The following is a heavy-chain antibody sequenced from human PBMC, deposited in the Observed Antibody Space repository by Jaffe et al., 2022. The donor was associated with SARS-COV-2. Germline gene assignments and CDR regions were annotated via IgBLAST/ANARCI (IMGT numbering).Heavy chain of an antibody. CDR1: GGSFSGYY. D-gene: IGHD6-13*01. CDR2: INHSGST. CDR3: ARVLKGIAARTIYYFDY. Sequence: QVQLQQWGAGLLKPSETLSLTCAVYGGSFSGYYWSWIRQPPGKGLEWIGEINHSGSTNYNPSLKSRVTISVDTSKNQFSLKLSSVTAADTAVYYCARVLKGIAARTIYYFDYWGQGTLVTVSS. V-gene: IGHV4-34*01. J-gene: IGHJ4*02.